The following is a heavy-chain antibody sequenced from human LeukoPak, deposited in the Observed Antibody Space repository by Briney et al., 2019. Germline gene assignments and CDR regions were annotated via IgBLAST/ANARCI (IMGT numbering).Heavy chain of an antibody. J-gene: IGHJ4*02. CDR1: GFTFSSYA. D-gene: IGHD3-22*01. CDR2: ISGSGGSP. Sequence: GGSLRLSCAASGFTFSSYAMSWVRQAPGKGLEWVSAISGSGGSPYYADSVKGRFTISRDNSKNTLYLQMNSLRAEDTAVYYCAKDHYYDSSPLYWGQGTLVTVSS. V-gene: IGHV3-23*01. CDR3: AKDHYYDSSPLY.